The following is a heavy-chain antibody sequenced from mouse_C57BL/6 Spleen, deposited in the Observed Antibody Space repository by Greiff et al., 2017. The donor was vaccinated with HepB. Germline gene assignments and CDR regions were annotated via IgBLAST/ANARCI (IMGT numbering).Heavy chain of an antibody. CDR2: IWTGGGT. V-gene: IGHV2-9-1*01. Sequence: VKLMESGPGLVAPSQSLSITCTVSGFSLTSYAISWVRQPPGKGLEWLGVIWTGGGTNYNSALKSRLSISKDNSKSQVFLKMNSLQTDDTARYYCAREGYYGSSPYWYFDVWGTGTTVTVSS. CDR3: AREGYYGSSPYWYFDV. CDR1: GFSLTSYA. D-gene: IGHD1-1*01. J-gene: IGHJ1*03.